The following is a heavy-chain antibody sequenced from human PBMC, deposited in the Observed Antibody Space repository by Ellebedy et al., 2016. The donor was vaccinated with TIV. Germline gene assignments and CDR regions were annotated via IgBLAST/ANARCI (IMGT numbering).Heavy chain of an antibody. Sequence: KVSCKGSGYSFTNHWIGWVRQMPGRGLEWMGIIYPGDSDTRYSPYFQGQVTISADKSISTAYLQWSRLRASDTAIYYCARRARNGFNQGPFDYWGQGTLVTVSS. J-gene: IGHJ4*02. D-gene: IGHD5-24*01. CDR2: IYPGDSDT. CDR1: GYSFTNHW. V-gene: IGHV5-51*01. CDR3: ARRARNGFNQGPFDY.